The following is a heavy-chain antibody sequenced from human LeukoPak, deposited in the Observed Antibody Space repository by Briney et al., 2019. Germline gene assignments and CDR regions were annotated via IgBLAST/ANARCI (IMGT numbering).Heavy chain of an antibody. Sequence: GGSLRLSCAASGFTFSSYAMSWVRQAPGKGLEWVSAISGSGGSTYYADSVKGRFTISRDNSKNTPYLQMNSLRAEDTAVYYCAKAHCTNGVCEGDFDYWGQGTLVTVSS. CDR1: GFTFSSYA. J-gene: IGHJ4*02. D-gene: IGHD2-8*01. CDR2: ISGSGGST. V-gene: IGHV3-23*01. CDR3: AKAHCTNGVCEGDFDY.